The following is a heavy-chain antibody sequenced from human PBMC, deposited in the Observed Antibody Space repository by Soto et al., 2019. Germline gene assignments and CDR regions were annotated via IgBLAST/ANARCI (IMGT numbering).Heavy chain of an antibody. J-gene: IGHJ6*02. V-gene: IGHV1-69*13. CDR3: AREYIAVAGTGTYYYYGMDV. D-gene: IGHD6-19*01. CDR2: TIAIFGTA. CDR1: GGTFSSYA. Sequence: SSVKVSCKASGGTFSSYAISWVRQAPGQGLEWMGGTIAIFGTANYAQKFKGRVTITADESMSTAYMELSSLRSENTAVYYCAREYIAVAGTGTYYYYGMDVWGQGTTVTVS.